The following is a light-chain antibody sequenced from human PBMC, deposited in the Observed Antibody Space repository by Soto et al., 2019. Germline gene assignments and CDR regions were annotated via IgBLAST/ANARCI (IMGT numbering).Light chain of an antibody. J-gene: IGKJ4*01. CDR2: GAS. CDR3: QQYNNWLT. Sequence: EIVMTQSPATLSVSPGERATLSCRASQSVRSNLAWYQQKPGQAPRLLIYGASTRATSIPARFSGSGSGTEFTLTISSLQSEDFAVYYCQQYNNWLTFGGGTKVESK. V-gene: IGKV3-15*01. CDR1: QSVRSN.